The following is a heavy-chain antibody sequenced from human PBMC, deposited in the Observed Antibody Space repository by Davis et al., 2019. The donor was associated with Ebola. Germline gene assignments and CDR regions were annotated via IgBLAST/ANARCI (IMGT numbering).Heavy chain of an antibody. V-gene: IGHV3-48*02. J-gene: IGHJ4*02. CDR1: GFTFTSYS. D-gene: IGHD3-16*02. CDR2: INTRGDAR. CDR3: ARDYLFAFDS. Sequence: GEPLKISCVTSGFTFTSYSFNWVRQTPGKGLEWIAHINTRGDARVYADSVKGRFTISRDDATNSLSLQMDALKYEDTAVYYCARDYLFAFDSWGQGTPVTVSS.